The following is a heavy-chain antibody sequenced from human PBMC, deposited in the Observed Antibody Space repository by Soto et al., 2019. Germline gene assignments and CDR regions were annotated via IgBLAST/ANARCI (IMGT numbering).Heavy chain of an antibody. V-gene: IGHV3-33*01. CDR3: ARDLEDTAIDFDY. J-gene: IGHJ4*02. D-gene: IGHD5-18*01. Sequence: GSLRLPCAASGFTFSSYGMHWVRQAPGKGLEWVAVIWYDGSNKYYADSVKGRFTISRDNSKNTLYLQMNSLRAEDTAVYYCARDLEDTAIDFDYWGQGTLVTVSS. CDR1: GFTFSSYG. CDR2: IWYDGSNK.